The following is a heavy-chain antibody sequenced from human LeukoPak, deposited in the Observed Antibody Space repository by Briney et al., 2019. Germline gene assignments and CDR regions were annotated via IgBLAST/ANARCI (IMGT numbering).Heavy chain of an antibody. D-gene: IGHD4-17*01. CDR1: GYIFTDYY. CDR3: ARAVTTLADY. V-gene: IGHV1/OR15-1*04. CDR2: INPNSGGT. J-gene: IGHJ4*02. Sequence: ASVKVSCKASGYIFTDYYMHWVRQAPGQELGWMGRINPNSGGTNYVQKFQGRVTMTRDTSISTAYMELSRLRSDDTAVYYCARAVTTLADYWGQGTLVTVSS.